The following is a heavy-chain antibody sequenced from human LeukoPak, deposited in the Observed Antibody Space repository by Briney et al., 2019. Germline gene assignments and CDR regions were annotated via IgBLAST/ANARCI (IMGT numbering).Heavy chain of an antibody. CDR2: IYPGDSDT. Sequence: HGESLKISCKGSGYSFTSYWSGWVRQMPGKDLEWMGIIYPGDSDTRYSPSFQGQVTISADKSISTAYLQWSSLKATDTAMYYCARIPLGDYNNWFDPWGQGTLVTVSS. CDR1: GYSFTSYW. J-gene: IGHJ5*02. CDR3: ARIPLGDYNNWFDP. V-gene: IGHV5-51*01. D-gene: IGHD4-17*01.